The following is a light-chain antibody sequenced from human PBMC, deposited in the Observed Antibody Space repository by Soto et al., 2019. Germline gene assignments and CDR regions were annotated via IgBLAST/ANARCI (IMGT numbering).Light chain of an antibody. CDR2: GAS. CDR1: RSVSSN. CDR3: QQYNNWPPIT. Sequence: ETVMTQSPATLSVSPGERATLSFRASRSVSSNLAWYQQKPGQAPRLLIYGASTRATGIPARFSGSGSGTEFTLTISSLQSEDFAVYYCQQYNNWPPITFGQGTRLEIK. J-gene: IGKJ5*01. V-gene: IGKV3D-15*01.